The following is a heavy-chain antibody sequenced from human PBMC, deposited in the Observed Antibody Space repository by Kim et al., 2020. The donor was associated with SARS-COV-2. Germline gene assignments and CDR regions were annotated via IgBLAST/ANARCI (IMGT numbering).Heavy chain of an antibody. CDR3: ARHIGTREGTDFYYYALDL. J-gene: IGHJ6*02. CDR2: ISSRGRTL. D-gene: IGHD1-1*01. Sequence: GGSLRLSCTASRFTFGDYYMSWIRQAPGKGLEWVSYISSRGRTLFHTDSVRGRFTVSRDNARDSLYLQMNSLRAEDTAVYYCARHIGTREGTDFYYYALDLWGQGTTVTVSS. CDR1: RFTFGDYY. V-gene: IGHV3-11*01.